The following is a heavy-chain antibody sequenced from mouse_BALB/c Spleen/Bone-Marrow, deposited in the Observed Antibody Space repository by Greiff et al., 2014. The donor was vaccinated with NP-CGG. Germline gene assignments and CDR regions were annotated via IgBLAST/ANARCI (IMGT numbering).Heavy chain of an antibody. Sequence: VQLQQSGPELVKPGASMKISCKASGYSFTGYTMNWVKRSHGKSLEWIGLINPYNGGTSYNQKFKGKATLTVDKSSSTAYMELLSLTSEDSAVYYCARDYYGSSYGFAYWGQGTLVTVSA. V-gene: IGHV1-18*01. CDR1: GYSFTGYT. D-gene: IGHD1-1*01. CDR2: INPYNGGT. J-gene: IGHJ3*01. CDR3: ARDYYGSSYGFAY.